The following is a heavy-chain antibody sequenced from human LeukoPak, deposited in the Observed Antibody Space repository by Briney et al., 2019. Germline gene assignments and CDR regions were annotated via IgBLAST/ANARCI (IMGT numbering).Heavy chain of an antibody. Sequence: GGSLRLSCAASGFTFSSYWMHWVRQAPGEGLVWVSCINSDGSSTSYADSVKGRFTISRDNAKNTLYLQMNSLRAEDTAVYYCARGDLAYYYDSSGFFDYWGQGTLVTVSS. J-gene: IGHJ4*02. CDR1: GFTFSSYW. D-gene: IGHD3-22*01. CDR3: ARGDLAYYYDSSGFFDY. V-gene: IGHV3-74*01. CDR2: INSDGSST.